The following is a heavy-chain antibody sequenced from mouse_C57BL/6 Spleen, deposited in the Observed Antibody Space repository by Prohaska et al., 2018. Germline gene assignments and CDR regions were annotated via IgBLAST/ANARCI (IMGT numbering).Heavy chain of an antibody. CDR3: ARTGTWFAY. Sequence: ASVKISCKASGYTFTDYYMNWVKQSHGKSLEWIGDINPNNGGTSYNQKFKGKSTLTVDKSSSTAYMELRSLTSEDSAVYYCARTGTWFAYWGQGTLVTVSA. J-gene: IGHJ3*01. D-gene: IGHD4-1*01. CDR1: GYTFTDYY. V-gene: IGHV1-26*01. CDR2: INPNNGGT.